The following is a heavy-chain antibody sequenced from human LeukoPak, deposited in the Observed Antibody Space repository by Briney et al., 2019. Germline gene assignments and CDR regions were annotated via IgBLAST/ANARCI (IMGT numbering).Heavy chain of an antibody. CDR2: INHSGST. V-gene: IGHV4-34*01. D-gene: IGHD3-22*01. Sequence: SETLSLTCAVYGGSFSGYYWSWIRQPPGKGLEWIGEINHSGSTNYNPSLKSRVTISVDTSKNQFSLKLSSVTAADTAVYYCARMGYYYDSSGYWEYFQHWGQGTLVTVSS. CDR1: GGSFSGYY. CDR3: ARMGYYYDSSGYWEYFQH. J-gene: IGHJ1*01.